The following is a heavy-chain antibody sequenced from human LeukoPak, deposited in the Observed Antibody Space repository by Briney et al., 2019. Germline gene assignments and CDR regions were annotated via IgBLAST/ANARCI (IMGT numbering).Heavy chain of an antibody. CDR3: ARGSSEVLLWFGESPN. CDR2: LSGSGGST. V-gene: IGHV3-23*01. J-gene: IGHJ3*01. CDR1: GFTFSSHA. D-gene: IGHD3-10*01. Sequence: ESGGSLRLSCAASGFTFSSHALSWVRQAPGKGLEWVSSLSGSGGSTYYADSVKGRFTISRDNAKNSLYLQMNRLRADDTAVYYCARGSSEVLLWFGESPNWGQGTMVTVSS.